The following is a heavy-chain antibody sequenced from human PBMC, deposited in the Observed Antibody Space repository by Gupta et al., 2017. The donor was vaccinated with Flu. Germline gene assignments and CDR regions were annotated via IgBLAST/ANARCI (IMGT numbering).Heavy chain of an antibody. CDR1: GYTFTGAF. CDR3: ASPLVTRDAFDI. V-gene: IGHV1-2*06. D-gene: IGHD3-16*02. CDR2: INPTSGDT. Sequence: QVQVVQSGAEVKKPGAAVTVSCTTSGYTFTGAFIPWVRQAPGQGLEWMGRINPTSGDTIYAQKFHGRVTMTRDTSISTAYMELSWLRSDDTAVYYCASPLVTRDAFDIWGQGSMVTVSS. J-gene: IGHJ3*02.